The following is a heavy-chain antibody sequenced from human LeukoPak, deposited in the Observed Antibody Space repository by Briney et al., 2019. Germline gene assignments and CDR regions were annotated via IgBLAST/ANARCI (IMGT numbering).Heavy chain of an antibody. Sequence: GGSLRLSCAASGFTFSSYAMHWVRQAPGKGLEWVALIRYDGSNKYYADSVQGRFTISRDNSNNTLYLQMNSLRAEDTAVYYSAKDRQGSQSSGEDYWGQGTLVTVSS. CDR2: IRYDGSNK. D-gene: IGHD7-27*01. CDR3: AKDRQGSQSSGEDY. CDR1: GFTFSSYA. J-gene: IGHJ4*02. V-gene: IGHV3-30*02.